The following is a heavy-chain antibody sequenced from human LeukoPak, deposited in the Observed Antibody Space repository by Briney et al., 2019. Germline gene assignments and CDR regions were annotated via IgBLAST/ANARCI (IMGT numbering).Heavy chain of an antibody. J-gene: IGHJ5*02. Sequence: SSETLSLTCTVSGYSIDNRYYWGWIRQPPGKGLEWIGSISHSGSTYYTPSLKSRVTISLDTSKNQFSLKLTSVTATDTAVYYCARDAGRFDPWGQGTLVTVSS. CDR1: GYSIDNRYY. CDR2: ISHSGST. CDR3: ARDAGRFDP. V-gene: IGHV4-38-2*02.